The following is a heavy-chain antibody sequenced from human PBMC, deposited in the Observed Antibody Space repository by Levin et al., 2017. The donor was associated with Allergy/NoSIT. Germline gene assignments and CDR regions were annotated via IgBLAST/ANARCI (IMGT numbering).Heavy chain of an antibody. V-gene: IGHV3-7*01. D-gene: IGHD2-15*01. J-gene: IGHJ4*02. Sequence: LSLPCAASGFTFRSYCMTWVRQAPGKGLEWVANIKEDGGEKYYVDSVRGRFTIFRDDAENSLYLQMNRLRVEDTAVYYCASSSGGKDSGGYLDYWGQGILVAVSS. CDR3: ASSSGGKDSGGYLDY. CDR2: IKEDGGEK. CDR1: GFTFRSYC.